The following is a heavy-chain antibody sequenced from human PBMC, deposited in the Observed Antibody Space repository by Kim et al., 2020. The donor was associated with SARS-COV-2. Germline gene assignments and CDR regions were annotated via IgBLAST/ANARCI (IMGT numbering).Heavy chain of an antibody. CDR3: AKCLGTVDPFEF. D-gene: IGHD7-27*01. CDR2: ISGNGDNT. Sequence: GGSLRLSCAVSGFTFNNFAMSWVRQAPGKGLEWVSSISGNGDNTYYADSVEGRFTISRDNLKNTLSLQMSGLRDEDTAVYYCAKCLGTVDPFEFWGQGTMVTVSS. V-gene: IGHV3-23*01. J-gene: IGHJ3*01. CDR1: GFTFNNFA.